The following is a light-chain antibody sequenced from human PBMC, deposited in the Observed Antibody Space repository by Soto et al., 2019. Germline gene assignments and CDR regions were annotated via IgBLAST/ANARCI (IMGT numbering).Light chain of an antibody. J-gene: IGLJ2*01. V-gene: IGLV1-47*02. Sequence: QSVLTQPPSASGTPGQKVFISCPGSSSNIGGTNYAYWYQQLPGAAPKLLMHSNNLRPSGVPERISGSKFGTAASLAISGLRSEDEAVYYCASWDDRLGAVIFGGGT. CDR1: SSNIGGTNY. CDR3: ASWDDRLGAVI. CDR2: SNN.